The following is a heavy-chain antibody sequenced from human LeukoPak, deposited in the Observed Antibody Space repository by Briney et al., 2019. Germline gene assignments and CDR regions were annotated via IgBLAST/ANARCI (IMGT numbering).Heavy chain of an antibody. J-gene: IGHJ4*02. Sequence: GGSLRLSCAASGFTFSSYGMPWVRQAPGKGLEWVSTIIGSRDSTYDADSVKGRFTISRDNSKNTLYLQMNSLRAEDTAVYYCAKSKTPYCSSTNCLMFDYWGQGALVTVSS. V-gene: IGHV3-23*01. CDR2: IIGSRDST. CDR3: AKSKTPYCSSTNCLMFDY. CDR1: GFTFSSYG. D-gene: IGHD2-2*01.